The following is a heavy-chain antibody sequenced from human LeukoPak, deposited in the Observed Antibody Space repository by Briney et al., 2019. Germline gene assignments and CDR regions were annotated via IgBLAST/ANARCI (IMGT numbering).Heavy chain of an antibody. V-gene: IGHV3-23*01. CDR3: AKAYSSSLYDDAFHI. CDR2: ISGDASVS. J-gene: IGHJ3*02. Sequence: PGGSLRLSCAGSGFTFRFYAMTWVRQAPGKGLEWVSGISGDASVSKHADSVKGRFNISRDNSKNTLYLQLNSLRVEDTAIYYCAKAYSSSLYDDAFHIWGQGTMVTVSP. D-gene: IGHD6-13*01. CDR1: GFTFRFYA.